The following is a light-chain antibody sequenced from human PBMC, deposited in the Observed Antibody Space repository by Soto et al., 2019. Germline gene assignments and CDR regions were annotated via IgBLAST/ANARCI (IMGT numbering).Light chain of an antibody. CDR2: GVT. CDR1: SSDVGAYYS. Sequence: QSVLTQPASVSGSPGQSITISCTGTSSDVGAYYSVSWYQHHPGKAPKLIIYGVTNRPSGVSNRFSGSKSGNTASLTISGLQAEDEADYHCSSYTRSSTRVFXGGTKVTVL. CDR3: SSYTRSSTRV. J-gene: IGLJ2*01. V-gene: IGLV2-14*01.